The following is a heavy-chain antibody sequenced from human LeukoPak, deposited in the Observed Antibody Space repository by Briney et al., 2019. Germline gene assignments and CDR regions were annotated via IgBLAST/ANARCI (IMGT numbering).Heavy chain of an antibody. V-gene: IGHV4-61*02. Sequence: SQTLSLTCTVSGGSLSSGSYYWRWLRQPAGKGLEWLGRIYSNGSTNYNPSLKSRVTISVDTSKNQFSLKLSSVTAADTAVYYCAREVKGYYDSSGSENFDYWGQGTLVTVSS. CDR1: GGSLSSGSYY. CDR3: AREVKGYYDSSGSENFDY. J-gene: IGHJ4*02. CDR2: IYSNGST. D-gene: IGHD3-22*01.